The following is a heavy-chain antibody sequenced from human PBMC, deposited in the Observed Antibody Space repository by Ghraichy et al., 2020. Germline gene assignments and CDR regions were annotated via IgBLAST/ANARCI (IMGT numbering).Heavy chain of an antibody. J-gene: IGHJ4*02. V-gene: IGHV3-9*01. CDR2: ISWNSGSI. CDR3: AKDKDWGLKNYFDY. D-gene: IGHD7-27*01. Sequence: LKWVSGISWNSGSIGYADSVKGRFTIYRDNAKNSLYLQMNILRAEDTGLYYCAKDKDWGLKNYFDYWGLGSL.